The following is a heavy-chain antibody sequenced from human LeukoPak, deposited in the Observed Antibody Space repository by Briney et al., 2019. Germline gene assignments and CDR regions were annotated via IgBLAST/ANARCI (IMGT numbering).Heavy chain of an antibody. V-gene: IGHV3-23*01. Sequence: AISGSGGSTYYADSVKGRFTISRDNSKNTLYLQMNSLRAEDTAVYYCAQISGWYGAYDYWGQGTLVTVSS. J-gene: IGHJ4*02. D-gene: IGHD6-19*01. CDR3: AQISGWYGAYDY. CDR2: ISGSGGST.